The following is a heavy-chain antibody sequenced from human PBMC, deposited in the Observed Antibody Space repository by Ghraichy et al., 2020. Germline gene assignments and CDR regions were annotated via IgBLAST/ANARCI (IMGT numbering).Heavy chain of an antibody. CDR3: ASLGYCTNGVCWGQQLVRQYYYYGMDV. CDR1: GGSISSSSYY. Sequence: SETRSLTCTVSGGSISSSSYYWGWIRQPPGKGLEWIGSIYYSGSTYYNPSLKSRVTISVDTSKNQFSLKLSSVTAADTAVYYCASLGYCTNGVCWGQQLVRQYYYYGMDVWGQGTTVTVSS. CDR2: IYYSGST. J-gene: IGHJ6*02. V-gene: IGHV4-39*01. D-gene: IGHD2-8*01.